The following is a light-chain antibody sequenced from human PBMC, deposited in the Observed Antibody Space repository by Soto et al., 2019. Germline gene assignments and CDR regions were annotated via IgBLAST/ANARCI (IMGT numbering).Light chain of an antibody. J-gene: IGLJ1*01. V-gene: IGLV2-11*01. CDR1: SSDVGGYNY. CDR3: CSYADNYFYV. CDR2: DVT. Sequence: QSALTQPRSVSGSPGQSVTVSCTGTSSDVGGYNYVSWYQHHPGKAPKLIVYDVTQWPSGIPDRFSGSKSGNTASLTISGLQPDDEADYHCCSYADNYFYVFGSGTKLTVL.